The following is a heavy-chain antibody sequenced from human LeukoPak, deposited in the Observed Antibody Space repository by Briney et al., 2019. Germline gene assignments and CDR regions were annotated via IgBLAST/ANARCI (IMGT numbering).Heavy chain of an antibody. Sequence: SETLSLTCSVSGGSISSYYCTWIRQSPGKGLEWLGYIYYSGSSNYNPSLKSRVTISADTSKNQFSLKLSSVTAADTAVYYCARVPRPYYYYYYMDVWGKGTTVTVSS. CDR3: ARVPRPYYYYYYMDV. J-gene: IGHJ6*03. V-gene: IGHV4-59*01. CDR2: IYYSGSS. CDR1: GGSISSYY.